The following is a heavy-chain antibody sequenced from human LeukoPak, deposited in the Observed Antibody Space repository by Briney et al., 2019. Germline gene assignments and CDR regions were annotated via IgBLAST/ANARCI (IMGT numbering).Heavy chain of an antibody. D-gene: IGHD6-19*01. CDR1: GFSLGTSGMC. J-gene: IGHJ4*02. Sequence: SGPTLVKPTQTLTLTCTFSGFSLGTSGMCVSWIRQPPGKALEWLSRIDWDDDKYYSTSLKTRLTIPKDTSKNQVVLTTTNMDPVDTATYYCARIRFSSGWLLFDYWGQGTLVTVSS. CDR3: ARIRFSSGWLLFDY. V-gene: IGHV2-70*11. CDR2: IDWDDDK.